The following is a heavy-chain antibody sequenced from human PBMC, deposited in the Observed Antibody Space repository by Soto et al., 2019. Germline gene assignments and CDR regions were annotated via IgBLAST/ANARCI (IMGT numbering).Heavy chain of an antibody. D-gene: IGHD3-16*01. CDR3: ARQPRGPGYGERGLYFDH. CDR1: GGSTNGRSDY. V-gene: IGHV4-39*01. Sequence: SETLSLTCTVSGGSTNGRSDYWGWIRQPPGKGLEWIGSVYYSGSTHDNPSLQSRVTISVDTSRNQFSLNLISVTAADTAVYFCARQPRGPGYGERGLYFDHWGQGTLVTVSS. CDR2: VYYSGST. J-gene: IGHJ4*02.